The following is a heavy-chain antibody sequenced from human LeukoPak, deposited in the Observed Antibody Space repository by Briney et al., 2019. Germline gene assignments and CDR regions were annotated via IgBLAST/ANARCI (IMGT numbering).Heavy chain of an antibody. CDR2: ISAYNVNT. D-gene: IGHD3-10*01. V-gene: IGHV1-18*01. CDR3: ARDPPTLWFGELRGYYYGMDV. J-gene: IGHJ6*02. Sequence: EASVKVSCKASGYTFTSYGISWVRQAPGQGLGWMGWISAYNVNTNYAQRLQGRVTMTTDTSTSTAYMELRSLRSDDTAVYYCARDPPTLWFGELRGYYYGMDVWGQGTTVTVSS. CDR1: GYTFTSYG.